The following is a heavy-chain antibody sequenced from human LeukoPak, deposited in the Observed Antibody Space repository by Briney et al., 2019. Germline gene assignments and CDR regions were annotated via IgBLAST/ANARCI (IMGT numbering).Heavy chain of an antibody. V-gene: IGHV4-31*03. CDR2: IYYSGST. D-gene: IGHD6-13*01. CDR1: GGSISSGGYY. J-gene: IGHJ5*02. CDR3: ARSSIASNWFDP. Sequence: PSETLSLTCTVSGGSISSGGYYWSWIRQHPGKGLEWIGYIYYSGSTYYNPSLKSRVTISVDTSKNQLSLKLSSVTAADTAVYYCARSSIASNWFDPWGQGTLVTVSS.